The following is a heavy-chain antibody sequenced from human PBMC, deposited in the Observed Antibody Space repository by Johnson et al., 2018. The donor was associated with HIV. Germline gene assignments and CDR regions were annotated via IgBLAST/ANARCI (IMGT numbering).Heavy chain of an antibody. V-gene: IGHV3-66*01. CDR3: ATNSMVRGIAITYHSFDI. D-gene: IGHD3-10*01. Sequence: MLLVESGGGLVQPGGSLRLSCAASGFTVSSNYMSWVRQAPGKGLEWVSLINTGGSTYYADSVKGRFTISRDNSENTLYLQMNSLRADDTALYYCATNSMVRGIAITYHSFDIWGQGTMVTVSS. J-gene: IGHJ3*02. CDR2: INTGGST. CDR1: GFTVSSNY.